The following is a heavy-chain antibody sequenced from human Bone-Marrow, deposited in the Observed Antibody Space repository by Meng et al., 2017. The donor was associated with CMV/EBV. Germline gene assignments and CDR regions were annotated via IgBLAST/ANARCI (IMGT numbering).Heavy chain of an antibody. D-gene: IGHD1-7*01. CDR1: GYTFTDYF. V-gene: IGHV1-2*02. J-gene: IGHJ4*02. CDR3: ARDFSPRLSGTIFCFDY. Sequence: ASVKVSCKASGYTFTDYFSHWVRQAPGQGLEWMGWINPNSGGTNFAQKFQGRVTMTSDTSVSTAYMEMSKLRSDDTAVYYCARDFSPRLSGTIFCFDYWGQGTQVTVSS. CDR2: INPNSGGT.